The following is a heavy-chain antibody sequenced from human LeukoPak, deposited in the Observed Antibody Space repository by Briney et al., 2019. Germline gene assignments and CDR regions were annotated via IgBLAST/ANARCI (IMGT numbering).Heavy chain of an antibody. V-gene: IGHV3-11*06. CDR2: ISSSSSYT. D-gene: IGHD6-19*01. CDR1: GFTFSDYY. CDR3: ARDDRSGPPDYYYGMDV. J-gene: IGHJ6*04. Sequence: NPGGSLRLSCAASGFTFSDYYMSWIRQAPGKGLEWVSYISSSSSYTNYADSVKGRFTISRDNAKNSLYLQMNSLRAEDTAVYYCARDDRSGPPDYYYGMDVWGKGTTVTVSS.